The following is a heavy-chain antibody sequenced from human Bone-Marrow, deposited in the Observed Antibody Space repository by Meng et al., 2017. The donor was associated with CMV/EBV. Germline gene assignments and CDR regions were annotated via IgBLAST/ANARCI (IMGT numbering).Heavy chain of an antibody. D-gene: IGHD3-16*01. CDR3: ARVGGPINWFDP. J-gene: IGHJ5*02. V-gene: IGHV4-38-2*02. Sequence: ESLKISCTVSGYSISSGYYWGWIRQPPGKGLEWIGSIYHSGSTYYNPSLKSRVTISVDTSKNQFSLKLSSVTAADTAVYYCARVGGPINWFDPWGQGTLVTVSS. CDR1: GYSISSGYY. CDR2: IYHSGST.